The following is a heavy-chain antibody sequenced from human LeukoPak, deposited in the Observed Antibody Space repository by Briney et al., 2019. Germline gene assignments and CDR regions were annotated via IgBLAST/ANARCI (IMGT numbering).Heavy chain of an antibody. J-gene: IGHJ5*02. V-gene: IGHV5-10-1*01. D-gene: IGHD3-9*01. CDR1: GYSFSAYY. CDR3: ARCHYDSLTANSWFDP. Sequence: GESLRISCEASGYSFSAYYITWVRQMPGKGLEWMGRIDPSDSYTIYSPSFQGHVTISADKSINTAYLQWNSLRASDTATYYCARCHYDSLTANSWFDPWGQGTLVTVSS. CDR2: IDPSDSYT.